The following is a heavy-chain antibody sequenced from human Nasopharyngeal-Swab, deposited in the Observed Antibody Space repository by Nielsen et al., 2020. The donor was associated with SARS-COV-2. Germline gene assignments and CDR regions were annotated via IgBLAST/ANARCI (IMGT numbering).Heavy chain of an antibody. CDR1: GFRLSDYW. D-gene: IGHD1-26*01. J-gene: IGHJ4*01. CDR2: VNEDGTTI. Sequence: GESLKISCGSSGFRLSDYWMHWVRQVPGKGLEWVARVNEDGTTITYADSVKGRFTISRGYAKNTLFLRMRSLRDDDTAVYYCTRDLSGPVDLWGLGILVTVSS. CDR3: TRDLSGPVDL. V-gene: IGHV3-74*03.